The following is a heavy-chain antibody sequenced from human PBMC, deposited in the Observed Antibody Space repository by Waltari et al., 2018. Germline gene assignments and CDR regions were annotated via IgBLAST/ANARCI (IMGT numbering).Heavy chain of an antibody. D-gene: IGHD6-13*01. Sequence: QVQLQQWGAGLLKPSETLSLTCAVYGGSFSGYYWGWIRQPPGKGLEWIGEINHSASTNSNPSHKSRVTISVDTSKHQCSLKLNSVTAADTAVYYCARGRVELAAASGGYYYRDVWGIGTTVTVSS. CDR2: INHSAST. J-gene: IGHJ6*03. V-gene: IGHV4-34*01. CDR3: ARGRVELAAASGGYYYRDV. CDR1: GGSFSGYY.